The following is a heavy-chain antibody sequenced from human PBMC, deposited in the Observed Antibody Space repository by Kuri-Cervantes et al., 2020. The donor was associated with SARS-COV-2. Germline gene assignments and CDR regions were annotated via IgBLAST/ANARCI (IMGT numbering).Heavy chain of an antibody. J-gene: IGHJ4*02. CDR1: GYSISSGYY. CDR3: ARRFRGPFDY. CDR2: IYHSGST. V-gene: IGHV4-38-2*01. D-gene: IGHD2-21*01. Sequence: SETLSLTCAVSGYSISSGYYWSWIRQPPGKGLEWIGSIYHSGSTYYNPSLKSRVTISVDTSKNQFSLKLSSVTAADTAVYYCARRFRGPFDYWGQGTLVTVSS.